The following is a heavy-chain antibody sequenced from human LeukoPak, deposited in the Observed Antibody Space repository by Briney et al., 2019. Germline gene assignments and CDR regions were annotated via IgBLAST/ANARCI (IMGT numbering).Heavy chain of an antibody. CDR3: ARQYFSGSYYTFVY. CDR1: GGSISNYY. Sequence: SETLSLTCTVSGGSISNYYWNWIRQPAGKGLEWIGRIYSSGSTDYNPSLKSRVTMSVDTSKNQISLKLSSVTAADTAVYYCARQYFSGSYYTFVYWGQGTLVTVSS. D-gene: IGHD3-10*01. CDR2: IYSSGST. V-gene: IGHV4-4*07. J-gene: IGHJ4*02.